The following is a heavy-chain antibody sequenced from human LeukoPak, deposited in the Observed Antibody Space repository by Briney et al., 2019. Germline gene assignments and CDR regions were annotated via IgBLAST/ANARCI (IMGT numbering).Heavy chain of an antibody. D-gene: IGHD4-17*01. CDR1: GYTFTGCY. J-gene: IGHJ4*02. V-gene: IGHV1-2*02. CDR2: INPNSGGT. CDR3: ARPYFCDYGDNLPGLDY. Sequence: ASVKVSCKASGYTFTGCYMHWVRQAPGQGLEWMGWINPNSGGTNYAQKFQGRVTMTRDTSISTAYMELSRLRSDDTAVYYCARPYFCDYGDNLPGLDYWGQGTLVTVSS.